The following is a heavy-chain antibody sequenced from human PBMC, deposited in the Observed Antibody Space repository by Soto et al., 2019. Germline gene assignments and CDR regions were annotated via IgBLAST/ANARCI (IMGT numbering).Heavy chain of an antibody. V-gene: IGHV4-4*07. Sequence: KPSETLSLTCTVSGGSISSYYWSWIRQPAGKGLEWIGRIDTLGSPNYNPSLKSRIAINADTSKNQFSLQLISVTPEDTAVYYCARDSMVRGIMVLGSYGNNYGMDVWGQGTTVTVSS. D-gene: IGHD3-10*01. CDR3: ARDSMVRGIMVLGSYGNNYGMDV. J-gene: IGHJ6*02. CDR1: GGSISSYY. CDR2: IDTLGSP.